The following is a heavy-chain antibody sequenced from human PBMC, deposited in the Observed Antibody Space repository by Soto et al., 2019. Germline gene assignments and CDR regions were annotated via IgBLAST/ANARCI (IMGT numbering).Heavy chain of an antibody. CDR3: AILDVGDYLLSYGVDV. V-gene: IGHV3-48*03. D-gene: IGHD4-17*01. Sequence: PGGSLRLSCAVSGFPFRSYEMNWVRQAPGKGPEWVSYITSSSDAIYYAASVKGRFTVSRDNAKNSLYLQMNSLRAEDTAVYYCAILDVGDYLLSYGVDVWGQGTAVTVAS. J-gene: IGHJ6*02. CDR1: GFPFRSYE. CDR2: ITSSSDAI.